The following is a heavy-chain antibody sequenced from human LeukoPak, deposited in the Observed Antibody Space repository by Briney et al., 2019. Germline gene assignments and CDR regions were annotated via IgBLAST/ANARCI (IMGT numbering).Heavy chain of an antibody. V-gene: IGHV4-39*07. CDR3: ASRGSGSYYTDY. D-gene: IGHD3-10*01. J-gene: IGHJ4*02. Sequence: SETLSLTCTVSGGSISSSSYYWGWIRQPPGKGLEWIGSIYYSGSTYYNPSLKSRVTISVDTSKNQFSLKLSSVTAADTAVYYCASRGSGSYYTDYWGQGTLVTVSS. CDR1: GGSISSSSYY. CDR2: IYYSGST.